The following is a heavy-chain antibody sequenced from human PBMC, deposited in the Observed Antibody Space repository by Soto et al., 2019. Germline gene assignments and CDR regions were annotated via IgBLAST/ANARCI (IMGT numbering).Heavy chain of an antibody. Sequence: EVQLLESGGGLVQPGGSLRLSCAASGFTFSNYAMSWVRQAPGEGLEWVSSISGSGGTTYYADSVKGRFSISRDNSENTLSLQMSSLRAEDTALYYCAKGHTILESGLRSAYFDNWGQGTLVTVSS. CDR3: AKGHTILESGLRSAYFDN. CDR2: ISGSGGTT. CDR1: GFTFSNYA. D-gene: IGHD2-15*01. V-gene: IGHV3-23*01. J-gene: IGHJ4*02.